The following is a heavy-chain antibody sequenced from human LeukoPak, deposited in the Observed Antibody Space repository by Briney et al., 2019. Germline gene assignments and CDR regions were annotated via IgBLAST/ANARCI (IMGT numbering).Heavy chain of an antibody. CDR2: IYTSGST. Sequence: SETLSLTCTVSGGSISSGSYYWSWIRQPAGKGLEWIGRIYTSGSTNYNPSLKSRVTISVDTSKNQFSLKLSSVTAADTAVYYCARGNYGYYYYYYYMDVWGKGTTVTVSS. D-gene: IGHD5-18*01. V-gene: IGHV4-61*02. CDR3: ARGNYGYYYYYYYMDV. CDR1: GGSISSGSYY. J-gene: IGHJ6*03.